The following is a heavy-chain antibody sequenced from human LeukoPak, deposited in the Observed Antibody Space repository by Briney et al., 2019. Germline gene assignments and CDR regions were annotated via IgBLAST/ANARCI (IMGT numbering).Heavy chain of an antibody. Sequence: TSETLSLTCGVSGASISNRNWWSWVRQPPGKGLEWIAEIYHSGNANYNPSLRARVTISVDKSKNHFSLNLYSVTAADTAIYYCARNSVPTTESAFDSWGQGTLVSVSP. J-gene: IGHJ4*02. CDR2: IYHSGNA. CDR1: GASISNRNW. D-gene: IGHD1-26*01. CDR3: ARNSVPTTESAFDS. V-gene: IGHV4-4*02.